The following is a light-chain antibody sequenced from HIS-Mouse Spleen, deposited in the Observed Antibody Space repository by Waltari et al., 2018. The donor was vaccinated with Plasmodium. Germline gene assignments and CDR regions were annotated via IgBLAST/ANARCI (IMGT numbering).Light chain of an antibody. CDR2: KAS. CDR1: QMISSW. Sequence: DIQMTQSPSHLSASVGDRVTITCRASQMISSWLAWYQQKPGKAPKLLIYKASSLESGVPSRFSGSGSGTEFTLTISSLQPDDFATYYCQQYNSYSWTFGQGTKVEIK. J-gene: IGKJ1*01. CDR3: QQYNSYSWT. V-gene: IGKV1-5*03.